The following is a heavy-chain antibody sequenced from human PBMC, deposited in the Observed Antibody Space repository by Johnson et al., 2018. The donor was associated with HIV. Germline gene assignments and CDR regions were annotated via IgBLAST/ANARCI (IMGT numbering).Heavy chain of an antibody. CDR3: AREGKDAFDI. D-gene: IGHD3-10*01. Sequence: QVQLVESGGGLVQPGGSLRLSCAASGFTVRSNHISWVRQTPGKGLEWVAFIQYDGSNKYYADSLKGRFTISRDNSKNTVYLQMNSLRAEDTAVYYCAREGKDAFDIWGQGTMVTVSS. J-gene: IGHJ3*02. CDR2: IQYDGSNK. V-gene: IGHV3-30*02. CDR1: GFTVRSNH.